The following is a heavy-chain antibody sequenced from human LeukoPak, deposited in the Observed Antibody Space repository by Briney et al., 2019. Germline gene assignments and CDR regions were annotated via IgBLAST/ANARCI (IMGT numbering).Heavy chain of an antibody. CDR2: IRYDGSNK. J-gene: IGHJ3*02. Sequence: GGSLRLSCAASGFTFSSYGMHWVRQAPGKGLEWVAFIRYDGSNKYYADSVKGRFTISRDNSKNTLYLQMNSLRAEDTAVYYCAQPQGDIVATAEGAFDIWGQGTMVTVSS. D-gene: IGHD5-12*01. V-gene: IGHV3-30*02. CDR1: GFTFSSYG. CDR3: AQPQGDIVATAEGAFDI.